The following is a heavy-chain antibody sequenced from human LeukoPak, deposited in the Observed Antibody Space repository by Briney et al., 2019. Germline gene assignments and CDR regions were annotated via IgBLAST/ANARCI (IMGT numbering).Heavy chain of an antibody. CDR2: ISYDGSNK. CDR3: AKGAYDYIEIAYFDY. V-gene: IGHV3-30*18. D-gene: IGHD5-12*01. Sequence: GRSLRLSCAASGFTFSSYGMHWVRQAPGKGLAWVAVISYDGSNKYYADSVKGRFTISRDNSKNTLYLQMNSLRAEDTAVYYCAKGAYDYIEIAYFDYWGQGSLVTVSS. J-gene: IGHJ4*02. CDR1: GFTFSSYG.